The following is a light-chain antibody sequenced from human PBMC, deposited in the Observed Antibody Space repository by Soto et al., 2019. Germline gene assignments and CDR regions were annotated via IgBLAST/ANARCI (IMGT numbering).Light chain of an antibody. Sequence: EIVLTQPPGTLSFSPGEIAALSCGASQSVISSYLAWYQQKPGQAPSLLIYGASSRATGIPDRFSGGGSGTDFTLTISRLEPEDFAVYYCQQFSSYPLTFGGGTKV. CDR1: QSVISSY. V-gene: IGKV3-20*01. CDR3: QQFSSYPLT. CDR2: GAS. J-gene: IGKJ4*01.